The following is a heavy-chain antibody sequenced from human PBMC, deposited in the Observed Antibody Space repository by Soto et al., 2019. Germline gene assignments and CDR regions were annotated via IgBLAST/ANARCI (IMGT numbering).Heavy chain of an antibody. V-gene: IGHV3-30*18. CDR1: GFTFSSYG. Sequence: QVQLVESGGGVVQPGRSLRLSCAASGFTFSSYGMHWVRQAPGKGLAWVAVISYDGSNKYYADSVKGRFTISRDNSKNTLYLQMNSLRAEDTAVYYCAKDRVLMVYDPSPNKEVDYWGQGTLVTVSS. CDR2: ISYDGSNK. CDR3: AKDRVLMVYDPSPNKEVDY. D-gene: IGHD2-8*01. J-gene: IGHJ4*02.